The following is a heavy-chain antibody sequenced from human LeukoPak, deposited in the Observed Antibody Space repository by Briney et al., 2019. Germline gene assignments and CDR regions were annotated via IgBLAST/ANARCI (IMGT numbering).Heavy chain of an antibody. V-gene: IGHV3-7*01. D-gene: IGHD2-15*01. CDR2: IKQDGSKK. CDR3: AREDGYCSGGNCYSYFDS. Sequence: GGSLRLSCVASGFPFSSYWMTWVRQAPGKGLEWVANIKQDGSKKSYVDSVKGRFTITRDNTRSSLFLQMYSLRAEDTAVYFCAREDGYCSGGNCYSYFDSWGQGTLVTVSS. CDR1: GFPFSSYW. J-gene: IGHJ4*02.